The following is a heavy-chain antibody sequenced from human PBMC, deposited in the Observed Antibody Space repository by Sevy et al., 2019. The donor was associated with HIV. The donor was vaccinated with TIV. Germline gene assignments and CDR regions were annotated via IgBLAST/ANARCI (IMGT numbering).Heavy chain of an antibody. CDR1: ELTVSNYA. J-gene: IGHJ3*02. V-gene: IGHV3-23*01. D-gene: IGHD3-22*01. CDR2: ISGSGGET. Sequence: GRSLRLSCAASELTVSNYAMSWVRQAPGKGLEWVSSISGSGGETFYADSVKGRFTISRDKSKNMLFLQMNSLRAEDTALYYCAKDMILVVGEALDIWGQGTMVTVSS. CDR3: AKDMILVVGEALDI.